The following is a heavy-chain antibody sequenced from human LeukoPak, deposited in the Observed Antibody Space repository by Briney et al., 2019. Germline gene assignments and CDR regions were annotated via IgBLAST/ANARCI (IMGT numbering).Heavy chain of an antibody. J-gene: IGHJ6*03. CDR2: IYYSGST. CDR1: VGSISSSSYY. D-gene: IGHD1-1*01. Sequence: PSETLSLTCTVSVGSISSSSYYGGWISQPPGKWLEWIGSIYYSGSTYYNPSLKSRVTISVDTSKNQFSPKQSSVTPADTAVYYCARVRWYNWNDSYYYYYMDVWGKGTTVTVSS. V-gene: IGHV4-39*07. CDR3: ARVRWYNWNDSYYYYYMDV.